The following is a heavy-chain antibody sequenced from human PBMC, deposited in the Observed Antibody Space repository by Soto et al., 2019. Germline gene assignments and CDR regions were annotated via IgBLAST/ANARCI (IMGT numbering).Heavy chain of an antibody. CDR1: GGSISSYY. V-gene: IGHV4-59*08. CDR3: ARHVRIAAAGTAYFLH. CDR2: IYYSGST. Sequence: QVQLQESGPGLVKPSETLSLTCTVSGGSISSYYWSWIRQPPGKGLEWIGYIYYSGSTNYNPSLNMQVTVSVDTSKSHFSLKLSSVTAADTAVYYCARHVRIAAAGTAYFLHWGQGTLVPVSS. D-gene: IGHD6-13*01. J-gene: IGHJ1*01.